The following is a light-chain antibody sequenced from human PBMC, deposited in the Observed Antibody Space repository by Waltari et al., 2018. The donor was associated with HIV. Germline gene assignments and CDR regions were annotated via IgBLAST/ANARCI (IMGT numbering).Light chain of an antibody. Sequence: QSALAQPTSVAGSPGQSITISCTGSISDIGLYDFVSWYQQYPDMAPRLLIYGVSSRPSGISDRFSAFKSGNTATLTISGLQAEDEADYYCSSLTLTHSVLFGGGTRLTVL. CDR1: ISDIGLYDF. CDR2: GVS. V-gene: IGLV2-14*03. J-gene: IGLJ3*02. CDR3: SSLTLTHSVL.